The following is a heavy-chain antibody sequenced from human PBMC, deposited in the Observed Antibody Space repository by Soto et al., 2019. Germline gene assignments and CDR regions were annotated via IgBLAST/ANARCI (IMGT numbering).Heavy chain of an antibody. CDR2: ISFDGTNK. J-gene: IGHJ6*02. Sequence: QVQLVESGGGVVQPGRSLRLSCAASGFTFSNYGMHWVRQAPGKGLEWVAVISFDGTNKYYVDSLEGRFTISRDNSKNTLYLHMNSLRAEDTAMYYCAKTLRYCGSTSCYTGSAYYYYGMDVWGQGTTVTVSS. D-gene: IGHD2-2*02. CDR3: AKTLRYCGSTSCYTGSAYYYYGMDV. V-gene: IGHV3-30*18. CDR1: GFTFSNYG.